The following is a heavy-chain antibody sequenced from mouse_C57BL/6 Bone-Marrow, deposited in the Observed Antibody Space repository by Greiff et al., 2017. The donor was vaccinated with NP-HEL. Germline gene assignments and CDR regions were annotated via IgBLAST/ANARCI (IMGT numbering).Heavy chain of an antibody. CDR2: IHPNSGST. D-gene: IGHD3-2*02. CDR1: GYTFTSYW. J-gene: IGHJ3*01. V-gene: IGHV1-64*01. CDR3: AREKTAQATFAY. Sequence: QVQLQQPGAELVKPGASVKLSCKASGYTFTSYWMHWVKQRPGQGLEWIGKIHPNSGSTNYNEKFKSKATMTVDKSSSTAYIQLSSLTSEDSAVYYCAREKTAQATFAYWGQGTLVTVSA.